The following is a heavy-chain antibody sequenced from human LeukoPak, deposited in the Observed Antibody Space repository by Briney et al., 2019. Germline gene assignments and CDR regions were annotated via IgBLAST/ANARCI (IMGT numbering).Heavy chain of an antibody. CDR1: GGSISSGGYY. J-gene: IGHJ4*02. V-gene: IGHV4-39*01. CDR3: ARHRYNWNYDY. Sequence: SETLSLTCSVSGGSISSGGYYWGWIRPPQGKGLEWIGRIYFSGRAYSSPSLKSRVAISVDTSKNQIYLKVISVTAADTAVYYCARHRYNWNYDYWGQGTLVTVSS. D-gene: IGHD1-7*01. CDR2: IYFSGRA.